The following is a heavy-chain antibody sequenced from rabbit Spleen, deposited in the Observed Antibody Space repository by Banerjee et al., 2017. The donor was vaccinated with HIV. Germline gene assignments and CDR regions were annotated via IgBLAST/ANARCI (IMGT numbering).Heavy chain of an antibody. D-gene: IGHD8-1*01. J-gene: IGHJ6*01. CDR1: GIDFTNYY. CDR2: IYAGSSGAT. CDR3: ARDAGTSFSTYGMDL. Sequence: QEQLTETGGGLVQPGGSLTLSCKASGIDFTNYYITWVRQAPGKGLEWIASIYAGSSGATYSATWAKGRFTISKTSSTTVTLQMTSLTVADTATYFCARDAGTSFSTYGMDLWGPGTLVTVS. V-gene: IGHV1S45*01.